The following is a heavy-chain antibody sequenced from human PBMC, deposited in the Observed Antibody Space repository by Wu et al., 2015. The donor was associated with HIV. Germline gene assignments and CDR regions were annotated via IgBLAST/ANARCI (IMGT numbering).Heavy chain of an antibody. V-gene: IGHV1-69*13. CDR2: LIPMFDSA. J-gene: IGHJ6*02. CDR3: AREKLRPRWLQSLSLYYGMDV. CDR1: GGAFSNSL. Sequence: QVQLVQSGAEVKKPGSSVKVSCKASGGAFSNSLITWVRQAPGQGFEWMGWLIPMFDSANYAQRFKGRVTITADESTRTVYMELSSLRSEDTAVYYCAREKLRPRWLQSLSLYYGMDVWGQGTTVTVSS. D-gene: IGHD5-24*01.